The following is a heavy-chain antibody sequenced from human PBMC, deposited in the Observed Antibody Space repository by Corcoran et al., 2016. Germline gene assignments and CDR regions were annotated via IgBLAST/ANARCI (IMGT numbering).Heavy chain of an antibody. J-gene: IGHJ6*02. V-gene: IGHV4-34*01. CDR1: GGSFSGYY. CDR3: SRLSIVLMGYAGYYYGMDV. Sequence: QVQLQQWGAGLLKPSETLSLTCAVYGGSFSGYYWSWIRQPPGKGLEWLGEINHSGSTNYTPSLKSRVTIPVDTSKSQFALKLSSGTAADTAMYDWSRLSIVLMGYAGYYYGMDVWGQGTTVTVSS. CDR2: INHSGST. D-gene: IGHD2-8*01.